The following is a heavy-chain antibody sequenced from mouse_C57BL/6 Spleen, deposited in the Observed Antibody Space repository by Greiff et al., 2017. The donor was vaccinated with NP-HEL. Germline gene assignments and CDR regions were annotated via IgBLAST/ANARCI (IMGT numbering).Heavy chain of an antibody. CDR1: GYSFTGYY. J-gene: IGHJ2*01. CDR3: ARCDY. CDR2: INPSTGGT. Sequence: LVESGPELVKPGASVKISCKASGYSFTGYYMNWVKQSPEKSLEWIGEINPSTGGTTYNQKFKAKATLTVDKSSSTAYIQLKSLTSEDSAVYYCARCDYWGQGTTLTVSS. V-gene: IGHV1-42*01.